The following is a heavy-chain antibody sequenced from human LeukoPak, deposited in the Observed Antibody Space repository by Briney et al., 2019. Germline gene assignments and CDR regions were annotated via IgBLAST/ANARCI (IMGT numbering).Heavy chain of an antibody. CDR1: GFSFANYA. Sequence: GGSLRLSCEASGFSFANYAMSWVRQAPGKGLEWVSGISGSGASTYYADSVKGRFTISRDNSKNTQYLQMDTLRVEDTAVYFCAKDLVGVSAPLVVGDYWGQGILVTVSS. CDR3: AKDLVGVSAPLVVGDY. V-gene: IGHV3-23*01. J-gene: IGHJ4*02. CDR2: ISGSGAST. D-gene: IGHD2-21*01.